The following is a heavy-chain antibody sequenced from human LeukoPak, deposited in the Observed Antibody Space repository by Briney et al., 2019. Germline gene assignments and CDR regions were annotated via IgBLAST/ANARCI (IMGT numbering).Heavy chain of an antibody. D-gene: IGHD2-2*01. Sequence: PGGSLRLSCAASGFPFSSYSMHWVRQAPGNGLEWLSYISSSSTTIYNAESVRGRFTISRDNAKNSLFLQMNSLRAEDTAVYSCARGGGFCGSTSCYGIDPWGQGTLVTVSS. V-gene: IGHV3-48*01. CDR1: GFPFSSYS. CDR2: ISSSSTTI. J-gene: IGHJ5*02. CDR3: ARGGGFCGSTSCYGIDP.